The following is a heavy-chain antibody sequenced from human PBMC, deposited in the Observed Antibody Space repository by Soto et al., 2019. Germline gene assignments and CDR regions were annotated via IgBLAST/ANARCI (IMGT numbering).Heavy chain of an antibody. Sequence: EEQLLESGGGLVQPGGSLRLSCAASGFSFSSYGMSWVRQAPGKGLEWVSGISGGGDSTYDADSVKGRFTISRDKPKNTLYLQMNSLRSEETAVYYCARGQDEDSGLDVWFAPWGQGTLVSAAS. CDR1: GFSFSSYG. D-gene: IGHD6-19*01. J-gene: IGHJ5*02. CDR3: ARGQDEDSGLDVWFAP. CDR2: ISGGGDST. V-gene: IGHV3-23*01.